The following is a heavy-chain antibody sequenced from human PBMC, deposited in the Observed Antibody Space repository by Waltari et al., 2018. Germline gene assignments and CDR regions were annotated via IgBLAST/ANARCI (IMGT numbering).Heavy chain of an antibody. Sequence: EVQLLESGGGLVQPGGSLRLSCVASGFSFSSYAMGWVRQAPGKGLEWVSYISDRGTVTHYADSVRGRFTISRDSSKNTLFLQMDSLRAEDTAVYYCERDLALAGSKLVGDYWGQGTLVTVSS. J-gene: IGHJ4*02. CDR2: ISDRGTVT. D-gene: IGHD6-19*01. V-gene: IGHV3-23*01. CDR1: GFSFSSYA. CDR3: ERDLALAGSKLVGDY.